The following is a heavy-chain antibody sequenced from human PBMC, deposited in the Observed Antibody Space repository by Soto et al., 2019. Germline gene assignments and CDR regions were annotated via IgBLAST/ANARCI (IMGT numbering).Heavy chain of an antibody. CDR1: GGSISSGGYS. CDR2: IYHSGST. Sequence: PSETLSLTCAVSGGSISSGGYSWNWIRQPPGKGLEWIGYIYHSGSTLYNPSLKSRVTISVDKSKNQFSLKLSSVTAADTAVYYCARDRCSSSCFDYWGQGTLVTVSS. V-gene: IGHV4-30-2*01. J-gene: IGHJ4*02. D-gene: IGHD6-13*01. CDR3: ARDRCSSSCFDY.